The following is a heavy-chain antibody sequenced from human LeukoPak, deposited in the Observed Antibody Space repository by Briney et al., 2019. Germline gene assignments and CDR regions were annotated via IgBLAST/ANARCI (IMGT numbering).Heavy chain of an antibody. CDR3: ARSEMATPTPHFDY. D-gene: IGHD5-24*01. CDR1: GYSISSGYY. Sequence: SETLSLTCTVSGYSISSGYYWGWIRQPPGKGLEWIGSIYHSGSTYYNPSLKSRVTISVDTSKNQFSLKLSSVTAADPAVYYCARSEMATPTPHFDYWGQGTLVTVPS. J-gene: IGHJ4*02. CDR2: IYHSGST. V-gene: IGHV4-38-2*02.